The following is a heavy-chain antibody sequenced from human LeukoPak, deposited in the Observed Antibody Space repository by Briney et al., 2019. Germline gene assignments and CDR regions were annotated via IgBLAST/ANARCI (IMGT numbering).Heavy chain of an antibody. D-gene: IGHD3-10*01. Sequence: ASVKVPCKASGYTFTSYGINWVRQAPGQGLEWMGWISAYDAKTKYTQKLQGRVTMTTDTSTSTAYMELRSLRSDDTAVYYCARDHPMVRGVIPFDFWGQGTLVTVSS. CDR2: ISAYDAKT. CDR3: ARDHPMVRGVIPFDF. CDR1: GYTFTSYG. J-gene: IGHJ4*02. V-gene: IGHV1-18*01.